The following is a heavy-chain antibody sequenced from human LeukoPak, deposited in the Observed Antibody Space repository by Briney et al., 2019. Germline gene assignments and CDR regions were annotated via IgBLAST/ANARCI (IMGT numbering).Heavy chain of an antibody. CDR2: IYYTGTT. J-gene: IGHJ4*02. Sequence: SETLSLTCTVSGDSISGYYWGWIRQPPGKGLEWIRYIYYTGTTNYNPSLKSRVTISVDTSKNQFSLKLRSVTAADTAVYYRTKVGTGTVDYWGQGTLVTVSS. CDR1: GDSISGYY. V-gene: IGHV4-59*01. D-gene: IGHD1-1*01. CDR3: TKVGTGTVDY.